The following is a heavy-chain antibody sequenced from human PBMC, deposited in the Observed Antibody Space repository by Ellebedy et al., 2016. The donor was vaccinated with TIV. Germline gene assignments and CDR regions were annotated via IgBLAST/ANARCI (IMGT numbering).Heavy chain of an antibody. D-gene: IGHD2-8*01. CDR1: GFTFSDYY. CDR3: AKGLYVNWFDP. CDR2: ISSSGGST. V-gene: IGHV3-23*01. J-gene: IGHJ5*02. Sequence: GESLKISXATSGFTFSDYYMSWIRQAPGKGLEWVSAISSSGGSTYYADSVKGRFTISRDNSKNTVYLQMNSLRAEDTAVYYCAKGLYVNWFDPWGQGTLVTVSS.